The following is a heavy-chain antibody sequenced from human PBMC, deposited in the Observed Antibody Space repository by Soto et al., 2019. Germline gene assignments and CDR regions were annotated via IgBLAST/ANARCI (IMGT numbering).Heavy chain of an antibody. D-gene: IGHD3-22*01. V-gene: IGHV3-33*01. Sequence: QVQLVESGGGVVQPGRSLSLSCAASGFTFSSYGMHWVRQAPGTGLEWVAVIWYDGSNKYYVDCVKCRFTISRDNSKNSLYLQMISLGAEDTAVYYCARVMIEGVLFDYWVQVTLVTVS. CDR2: IWYDGSNK. CDR3: ARVMIEGVLFDY. J-gene: IGHJ4*02. CDR1: GFTFSSYG.